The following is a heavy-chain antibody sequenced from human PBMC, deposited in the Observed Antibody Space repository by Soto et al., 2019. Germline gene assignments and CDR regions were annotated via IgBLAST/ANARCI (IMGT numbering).Heavy chain of an antibody. Sequence: ASVKVSCKASGYTFTSYGIHWVRQAPGQRLEWMGWINAANGDTKYSPKFQGRVTITRDTSASTAYMELSSLRSEDTAVYYCVRRHVSATGIDWFEPWGQGILVIVS. CDR3: VRRHVSATGIDWFEP. D-gene: IGHD6-13*01. J-gene: IGHJ5*02. CDR2: INAANGDT. CDR1: GYTFTSYG. V-gene: IGHV1-3*01.